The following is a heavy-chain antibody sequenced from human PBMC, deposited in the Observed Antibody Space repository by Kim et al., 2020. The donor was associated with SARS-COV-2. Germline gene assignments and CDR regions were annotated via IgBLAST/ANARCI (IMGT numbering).Heavy chain of an antibody. V-gene: IGHV4-39*01. J-gene: IGHJ4*02. Sequence: PSRKRRVTISVDTSKTQFSLKLSSVTAADTAVYYCAIYCSSTSCHRQFDYWGQGTLVTVSS. D-gene: IGHD2-2*01. CDR3: AIYCSSTSCHRQFDY.